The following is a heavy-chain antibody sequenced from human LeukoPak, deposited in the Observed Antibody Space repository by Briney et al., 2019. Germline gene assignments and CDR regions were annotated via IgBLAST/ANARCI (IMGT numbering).Heavy chain of an antibody. Sequence: GGSLRLSCAASGFTFSDHYMSWIRQAPGKGLEWVSYVSTSGSTTYYADSVKGRFTISRDNAKNLLYLQMSNLRAEDTAVYFCARGGGLDVWGQGATVTVSS. J-gene: IGHJ6*02. CDR2: VSTSGSTT. V-gene: IGHV3-11*01. CDR1: GFTFSDHY. D-gene: IGHD3-16*01. CDR3: ARGGGLDV.